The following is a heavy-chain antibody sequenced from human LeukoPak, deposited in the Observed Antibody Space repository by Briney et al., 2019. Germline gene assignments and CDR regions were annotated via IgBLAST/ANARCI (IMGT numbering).Heavy chain of an antibody. CDR3: ARERIAAAGTRVDP. Sequence: GGSLRLSCAASGFTFSSYAMHWVRQAPGKGLEWVAAIWYDGSNKYYADSVKGRFTISRDNSKNTLYLQMNSLRAEDTAVYYCARERIAAAGTRVDPWGQGTLVTVSS. V-gene: IGHV3-33*01. CDR2: IWYDGSNK. D-gene: IGHD6-13*01. J-gene: IGHJ5*02. CDR1: GFTFSSYA.